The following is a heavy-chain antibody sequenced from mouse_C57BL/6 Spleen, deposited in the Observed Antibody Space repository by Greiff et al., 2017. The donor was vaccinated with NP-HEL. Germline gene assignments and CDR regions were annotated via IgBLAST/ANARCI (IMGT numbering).Heavy chain of an antibody. Sequence: DVHLVESGGGLVKPGGSLKLSCAASGFTFSDDGMHWVRQAPEKGLEWVAYISSGSSTIYYADTVKGRFTISRDNAKNTLFLQMTSLRSEDTAMYYCARGDAMDYWGQGTSVTVSS. J-gene: IGHJ4*01. CDR3: ARGDAMDY. CDR2: ISSGSSTI. CDR1: GFTFSDDG. V-gene: IGHV5-17*01.